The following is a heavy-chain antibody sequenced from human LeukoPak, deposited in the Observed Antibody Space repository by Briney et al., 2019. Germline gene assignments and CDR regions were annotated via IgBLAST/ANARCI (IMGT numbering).Heavy chain of an antibody. Sequence: ASVKVSCKASGYTFTSYDINWVRQATGQGLEWMGWMNPNSGNTGYAQKFQGRVTMTRNTSISTAYMELSSLRAEDTAVYFCAKGASTVTYAFDIWGQGTMVTVSS. CDR3: AKGASTVTYAFDI. V-gene: IGHV1-8*01. CDR2: MNPNSGNT. J-gene: IGHJ3*02. D-gene: IGHD4-17*01. CDR1: GYTFTSYD.